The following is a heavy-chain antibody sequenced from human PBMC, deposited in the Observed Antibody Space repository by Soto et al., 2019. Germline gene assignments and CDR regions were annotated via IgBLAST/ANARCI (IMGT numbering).Heavy chain of an antibody. CDR1: GGSISRYY. D-gene: IGHD3-3*01. CDR3: AREYYDFWSVTYSYYGLDV. CDR2: IFSSGST. Sequence: SETLSLTCTVSGGSISRYYWSWIRQAPGRGLEWIGNIFSSGSTNYNPSLKSRVAISVDTSKNQVSLKLNAVTTADTAVYYCAREYYDFWSVTYSYYGLDVWGRGTTVTVSS. J-gene: IGHJ6*02. V-gene: IGHV4-59*01.